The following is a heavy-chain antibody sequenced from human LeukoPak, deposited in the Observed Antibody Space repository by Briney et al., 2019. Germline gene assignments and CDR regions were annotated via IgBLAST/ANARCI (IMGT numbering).Heavy chain of an antibody. CDR2: IKWNGDST. D-gene: IGHD1-26*01. CDR3: ARARGSFPFYYMDV. J-gene: IGHJ6*03. CDR1: GFSFDAYG. Sequence: GGSLRLSCAASGFSFDAYGMSWVRQAPGKGPEWVSSIKWNGDSTGYADSVKGRFTISRDNVKNSLYLQMNSLRVEDTALYYCARARGSFPFYYMDVWGQGTTVTVSS. V-gene: IGHV3-20*04.